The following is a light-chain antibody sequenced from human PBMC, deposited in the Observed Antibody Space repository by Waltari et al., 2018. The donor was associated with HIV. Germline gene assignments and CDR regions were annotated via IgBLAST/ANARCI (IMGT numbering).Light chain of an antibody. V-gene: IGLV3-1*01. CDR1: KLGITH. CDR2: QSS. CDR3: QAWDSSSAVV. J-gene: IGLJ2*01. Sequence: SYELTQPPSASVSPGQTASIPCSGDKLGITHAPWYQQKPGQSPVLVIYQSSKRPSGIPERFSGSNSGDTATLTISGTQAVDEADYYCQAWDSSSAVVFGGGTKLTVL.